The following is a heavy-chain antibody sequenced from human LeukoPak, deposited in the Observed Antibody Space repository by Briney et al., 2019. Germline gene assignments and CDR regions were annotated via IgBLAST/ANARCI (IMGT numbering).Heavy chain of an antibody. V-gene: IGHV4-39*01. Sequence: SETLSLTCTVSGGSISSGGYYWSWIRQHPGKGLEWIGSINHSEKTFYNPSLKSRVTISVDTSNNQFSLKLRSVTAADTAVYYCARYRSDESGSGSYCNLYFDYWGQGTLVTVSS. J-gene: IGHJ4*02. CDR3: ARYRSDESGSGSYCNLYFDY. CDR1: GGSISSGGYY. CDR2: INHSEKT. D-gene: IGHD3-10*01.